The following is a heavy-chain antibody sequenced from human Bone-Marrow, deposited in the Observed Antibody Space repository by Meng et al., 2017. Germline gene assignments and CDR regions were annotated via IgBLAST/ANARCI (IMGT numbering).Heavy chain of an antibody. J-gene: IGHJ3*02. V-gene: IGHV1-2*06. D-gene: IGHD5-12*01. Sequence: ASVKVSCKASGYTFTGYYMHWVRQAPGQGLEWMGRINPNSGGTNYAQKFQGRVTMTRDTSISTAYMELSRLRSDDTAVYYCARAGGYSGYDFILAYAFDIWGQGKKVNVSS. CDR3: ARAGGYSGYDFILAYAFDI. CDR2: INPNSGGT. CDR1: GYTFTGYY.